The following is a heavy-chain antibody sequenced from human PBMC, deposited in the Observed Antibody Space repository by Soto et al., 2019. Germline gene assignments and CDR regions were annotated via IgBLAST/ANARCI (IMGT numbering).Heavy chain of an antibody. J-gene: IGHJ4*02. D-gene: IGHD3-16*01. V-gene: IGHV3-23*01. CDR1: GFTFSTYG. CDR2: LTGSGGST. CDR3: AKHASPGGYFDY. Sequence: EVQLLESGGGLVQPGGSLRLSCAASGFTFSTYGMSWVRQAPGKGLEWVSALTGSGGSTFYADSVKGRFTISRDNSKNTLYLQMHSLTAEDTALYYCAKHASPGGYFDYWGQGSLVTVSS.